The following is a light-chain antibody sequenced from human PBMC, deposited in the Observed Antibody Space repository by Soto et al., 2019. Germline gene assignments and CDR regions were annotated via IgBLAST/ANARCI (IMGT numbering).Light chain of an antibody. CDR1: QSVLYRSNNKNY. V-gene: IGKV4-1*01. CDR2: WAS. CDR3: QQYYNTPLT. Sequence: DIVMTQSPDSLAVSLGERATINCKSSQSVLYRSNNKNYLTWYQQKPGQPPKLLIYWASTRESGVPDRFSGSGSGTDFTLTISSLQAEDVAVYYCQQYYNTPLTFGGGTKVDIK. J-gene: IGKJ4*01.